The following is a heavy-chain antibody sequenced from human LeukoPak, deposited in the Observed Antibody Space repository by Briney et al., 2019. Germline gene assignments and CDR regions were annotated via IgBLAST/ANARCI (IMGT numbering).Heavy chain of an antibody. CDR3: AKTARVAAH. J-gene: IGHJ4*02. CDR1: GDSITSFY. Sequence: PSETLSLTCTVSGDSITSFYWSWIRQFPGKGLEYLGYIYYTGETNYNPSLRSRLTMSLDTSRNQISLKLTSVTAADTAVYFCAKTARVAAHWGQGILVTVSS. CDR2: IYYTGET. V-gene: IGHV4-59*08. D-gene: IGHD2-15*01.